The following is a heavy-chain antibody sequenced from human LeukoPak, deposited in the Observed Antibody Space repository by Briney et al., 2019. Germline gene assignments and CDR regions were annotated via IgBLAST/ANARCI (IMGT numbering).Heavy chain of an antibody. D-gene: IGHD6-13*01. CDR1: GFTFSRYG. Sequence: PGGSLRLSCAASGFTFSRYGMHWVRQAPGKGLEWVAIISYDGSNKYYADSVKGRFTISRDNSKNTLYLQMNSLRAEDTAVYYCAKDRSHSWTFDYWGQGTLVTVSS. J-gene: IGHJ4*02. CDR3: AKDRSHSWTFDY. V-gene: IGHV3-30*18. CDR2: ISYDGSNK.